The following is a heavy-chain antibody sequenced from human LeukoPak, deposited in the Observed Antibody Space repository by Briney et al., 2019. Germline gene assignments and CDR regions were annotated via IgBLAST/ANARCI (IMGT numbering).Heavy chain of an antibody. V-gene: IGHV4-34*01. CDR3: ARVNGYYDFWSGYYIPRNYFGY. CDR1: GGSFSGYY. J-gene: IGHJ4*02. D-gene: IGHD3-3*01. CDR2: INHSGST. Sequence: SSETLSLTCAVYGGSFSGYYWSWIRQPPGKGLEWIGEINHSGSTNYNPSLKSRVTISVDTSKNQFSLKLSSVTAADTAVYYCARVNGYYDFWSGYYIPRNYFGYWGQGTLVTVSS.